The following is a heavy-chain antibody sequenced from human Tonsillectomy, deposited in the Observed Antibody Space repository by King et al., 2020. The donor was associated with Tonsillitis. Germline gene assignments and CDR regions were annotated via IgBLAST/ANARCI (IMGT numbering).Heavy chain of an antibody. Sequence: VQLVESGGGLVQPGRSLRLSCTGSEFTFGDYDMSWVRQAPGKGLEWVGFIRSEVYGVTIEYAASVKGRFSISRDDSKSIAYLQINSLKTEDTAVYYCTAGRWLSAFDIWGQGTMVTVSS. CDR2: IRSEVYGVTI. J-gene: IGHJ3*02. CDR1: EFTFGDYD. V-gene: IGHV3-49*04. CDR3: TAGRWLSAFDI. D-gene: IGHD5-24*01.